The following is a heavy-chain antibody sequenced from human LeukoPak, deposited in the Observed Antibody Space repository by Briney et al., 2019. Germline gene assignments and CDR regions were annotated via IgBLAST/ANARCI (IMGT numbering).Heavy chain of an antibody. CDR3: ASSIAVAGFDY. CDR1: GYSISSGYY. D-gene: IGHD6-19*01. J-gene: IGHJ4*02. CDR2: IYHSGST. Sequence: SETLSLTCAVSGYSISSGYYWGWIRKPPGKGLEWIGTIYHSGSTYYNPSLKSRVTISVDTSKNQFSLKLTSVTAADTAVYYCASSIAVAGFDYWGQGTLVTVSS. V-gene: IGHV4-38-2*01.